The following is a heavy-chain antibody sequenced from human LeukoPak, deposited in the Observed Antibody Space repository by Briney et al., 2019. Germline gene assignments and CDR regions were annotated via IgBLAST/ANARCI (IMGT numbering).Heavy chain of an antibody. CDR1: GFTFSSYA. CDR2: ISYDGSNK. V-gene: IGHV3-30-3*01. CDR3: ARGPHYYDSSGYYLY. Sequence: GGSLRLSCAASGFTFSSYAMHWVRQAPGKGLEWVAVISYDGSNKYYADSVKGRFTISRDNSKNTLYLQMNSPRAEDTAVYYCARGPHYYDSSGYYLYWGQGTLVTVSS. J-gene: IGHJ4*02. D-gene: IGHD3-22*01.